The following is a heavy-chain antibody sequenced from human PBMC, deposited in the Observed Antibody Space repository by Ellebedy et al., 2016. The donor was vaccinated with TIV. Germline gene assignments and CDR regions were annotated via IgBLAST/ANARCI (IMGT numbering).Heavy chain of an antibody. Sequence: AASVKVSCKASGYTFRYYALHWVRQAPGQSLEWMGRININNGNTKYSQKFQGRVTFTRDTSARTAYMEMSSLKSEDTAVYFCARDGDKAMASMADYWGQGTLVTVFS. J-gene: IGHJ4*02. D-gene: IGHD5-18*01. CDR3: ARDGDKAMASMADY. V-gene: IGHV1-3*04. CDR1: GYTFRYYA. CDR2: ININNGNT.